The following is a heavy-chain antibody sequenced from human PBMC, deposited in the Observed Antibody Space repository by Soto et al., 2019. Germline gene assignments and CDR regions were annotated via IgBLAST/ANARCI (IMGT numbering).Heavy chain of an antibody. CDR1: GFTFSSYA. Sequence: GGSLRLSCAASGFTFSSYAMSWVRQAPGKGLEWVSTVSGSGTHTYYADSVKGRFTISRDNSKNTLHRQMNGLRAEDTAFYYCATGNRALYDYIWGNFYFDYWGQGTLVTVSS. CDR3: ATGNRALYDYIWGNFYFDY. CDR2: VSGSGTHT. D-gene: IGHD3-16*01. V-gene: IGHV3-23*01. J-gene: IGHJ4*02.